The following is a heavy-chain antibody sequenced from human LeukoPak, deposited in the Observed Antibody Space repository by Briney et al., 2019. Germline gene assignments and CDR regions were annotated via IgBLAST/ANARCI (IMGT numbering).Heavy chain of an antibody. D-gene: IGHD6-25*01. CDR2: VHLDGRT. Sequence: SETLSLTCDGSGGSVTSTNWWTWFRQPPGKGLEWIGEVHLDGRTNYNPSLKSRLVMSADLPENHISLKLTSVTAADTAVYYCAREGGFSRPLDYSGEGTLVTVSS. CDR1: GGSVTSTNW. CDR3: AREGGFSRPLDY. V-gene: IGHV4-4*02. J-gene: IGHJ4*02.